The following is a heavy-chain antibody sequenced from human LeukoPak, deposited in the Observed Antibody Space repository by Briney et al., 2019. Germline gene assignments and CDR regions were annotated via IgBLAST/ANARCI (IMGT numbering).Heavy chain of an antibody. J-gene: IGHJ5*02. CDR2: ICDSGSDK. CDR1: GITFRSYG. Sequence: GGSLRLSCAASGITFRSYGMHWVRQAPGKGLEWVAVICDSGSDKYYADSVKGRFSISRDNSKNTLYLQMNSLRADDTAVYDCAKVSRGDTVRSIVGPNSFHPWGQGTLVTVSS. D-gene: IGHD5-18*01. CDR3: AKVSRGDTVRSIVGPNSFHP. V-gene: IGHV3-30*18.